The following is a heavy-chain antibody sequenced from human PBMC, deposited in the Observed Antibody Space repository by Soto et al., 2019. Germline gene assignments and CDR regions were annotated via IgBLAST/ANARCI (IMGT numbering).Heavy chain of an antibody. Sequence: SETLSLTCTVSGDSVTNYYWSWIRQPAGRGLEWIGRVYSSGATNYNPSLNGRVTMSVDTSRNQFSLRLSSVTAADTAIYFCTKGPNWNYYYYGVDVWGQGTAVTVSS. D-gene: IGHD1-20*01. J-gene: IGHJ6*02. CDR3: TKGPNWNYYYYGVDV. CDR1: GDSVTNYY. V-gene: IGHV4-4*07. CDR2: VYSSGAT.